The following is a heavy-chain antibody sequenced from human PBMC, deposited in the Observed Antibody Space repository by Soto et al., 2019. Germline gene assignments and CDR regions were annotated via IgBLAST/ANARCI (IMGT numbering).Heavy chain of an antibody. CDR1: GFTFSSYS. V-gene: IGHV3-21*01. Sequence: EVQLVESGGGLVKPGGSLRLSCAASGFTFSSYSMNWVRQAPGKGLEWVSSITSSSSYIYYADSVKGRFTISRDNAKNSLYLQMNRLRAEDTAVYYCARGRYSYGSAFDYWGQGTLVTVSS. CDR3: ARGRYSYGSAFDY. J-gene: IGHJ4*02. D-gene: IGHD5-18*01. CDR2: ITSSSSYI.